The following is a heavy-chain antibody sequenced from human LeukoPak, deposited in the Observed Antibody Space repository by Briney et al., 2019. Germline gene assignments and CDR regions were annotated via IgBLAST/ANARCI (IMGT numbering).Heavy chain of an antibody. J-gene: IGHJ5*02. D-gene: IGHD2-2*03. CDR1: EFTVSSNY. CDR3: ARDLDIVVVPASWFYP. Sequence: GGSLRLSCAASEFTVSSNYMSWVRQPPGKGLEWVSVIYSGGSSYYADSVKGRFTISRDDAKNSLSLQMNSLRAEDTAVYYRARDLDIVVVPASWFYPWGQGTLVTVSS. CDR2: IYSGGSS. V-gene: IGHV3-66*01.